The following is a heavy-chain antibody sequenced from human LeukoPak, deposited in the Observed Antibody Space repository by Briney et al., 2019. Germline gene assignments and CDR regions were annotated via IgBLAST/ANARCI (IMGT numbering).Heavy chain of an antibody. J-gene: IGHJ4*02. CDR1: GSTFTGYY. V-gene: IGHV1-2*02. CDR2: INPNSGGT. CDR3: ATDGAVAGTAYPEY. D-gene: IGHD6-19*01. Sequence: ASVKVSCKASGSTFTGYYTHWVRQAPGQGLEWMGWINPNSGGTKYAQKFQGRVTMTRDTSISTAYMELSSLTSDDTALYYCATDGAVAGTAYPEYWGQGTLVTVSS.